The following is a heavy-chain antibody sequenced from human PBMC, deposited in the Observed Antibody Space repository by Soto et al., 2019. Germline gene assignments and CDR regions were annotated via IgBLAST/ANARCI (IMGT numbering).Heavy chain of an antibody. V-gene: IGHV3-33*01. D-gene: IGHD6-13*01. CDR3: ARVGGYSSSWYDAFDI. CDR1: GFTFSSYA. CDR2: IWYDGSNK. Sequence: PGGSLRLSCAASGFTFSSYAMHWVRQAPGKGLEWVLVIWYDGSNKYYAYSVKGRFTISRDNSKNTLYLQMNSLRAEDTAAYYCARVGGYSSSWYDAFDIWGQGTMVTVSS. J-gene: IGHJ3*02.